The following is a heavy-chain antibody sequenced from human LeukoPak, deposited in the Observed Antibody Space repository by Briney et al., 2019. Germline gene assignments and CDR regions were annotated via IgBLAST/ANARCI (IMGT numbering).Heavy chain of an antibody. V-gene: IGHV4-39*01. CDR1: GGSISTSSYY. CDR2: IYYSGST. CDR3: ARRGGTAAGNYFDY. Sequence: SETLSLTCTVSGGSISTSSYYWGWIRQPPGKGLEWIGNIYYSGSTHYNPSLKSRVATSIVTSKNQFSLEVSSVTAADTAVYFCARRGGTAAGNYFDYWGQGILVTASS. D-gene: IGHD6-13*01. J-gene: IGHJ4*02.